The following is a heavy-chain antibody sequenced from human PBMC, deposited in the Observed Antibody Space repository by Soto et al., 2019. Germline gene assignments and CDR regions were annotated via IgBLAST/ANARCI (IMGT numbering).Heavy chain of an antibody. J-gene: IGHJ4*02. Sequence: SGPTLVNPTQTLTLTCTFSGFSLSTSGVGVGWVRQPPGKALEWLALIYWSDDKRYRPSLKSRLSITKDTSKNQVVLTMTNMDPVDTATYYCAHRRALLYGASLDHFDYWGQGTLVTVSS. CDR2: IYWSDDK. CDR1: GFSLSTSGVG. D-gene: IGHD4-17*01. V-gene: IGHV2-5*01. CDR3: AHRRALLYGASLDHFDY.